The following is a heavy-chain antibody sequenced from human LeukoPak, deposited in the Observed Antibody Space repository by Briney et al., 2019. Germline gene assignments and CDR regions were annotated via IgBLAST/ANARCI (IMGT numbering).Heavy chain of an antibody. CDR2: INHSGST. J-gene: IGHJ4*02. D-gene: IGHD6-13*01. Sequence: SETLSLTCAVYGGSFSGYYWSWIRQPPGKGLEWIGEINHSGSTNYNPSLKSRVTISVDTSKNQFSLKLSSVTAADTAVYYCARDGSSSWYLEYYFDYWGQGTLVTVSS. V-gene: IGHV4-34*01. CDR1: GGSFSGYY. CDR3: ARDGSSSWYLEYYFDY.